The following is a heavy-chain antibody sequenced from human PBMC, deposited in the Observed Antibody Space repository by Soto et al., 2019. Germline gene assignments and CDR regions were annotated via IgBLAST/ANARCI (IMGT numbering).Heavy chain of an antibody. V-gene: IGHV3-23*01. CDR1: GFTFINYA. CDR2: ISGGGDAT. J-gene: IGHJ2*01. D-gene: IGHD7-27*01. Sequence: EVQLSQSGGGLVQPGGSLRLSCAGSGFTFINYAMNWVRQAPGKGLEWVSSISGGGDATFFANSVRGRFTISRDNSDNTVTLQMNSLGVDGTAVYYCARKILGSTSRPDYWYFDLWGRGTRVTVSS. CDR3: ARKILGSTSRPDYWYFDL.